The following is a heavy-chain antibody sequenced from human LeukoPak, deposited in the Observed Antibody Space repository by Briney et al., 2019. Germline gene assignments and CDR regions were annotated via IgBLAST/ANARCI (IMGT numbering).Heavy chain of an antibody. CDR1: GGSISSYY. J-gene: IGHJ6*02. D-gene: IGHD6-19*01. Sequence: SETLSLTCTVSGGSISSYYWSWIRQPPGKGLEWIGYIYYSGSTNYNPSLKSRVTISVDTSKNQFSLKLSSVTAADTAVYYCARHMEDSSGWYHYYYGMDVWGQGTTVTVSS. CDR3: ARHMEDSSGWYHYYYGMDV. CDR2: IYYSGST. V-gene: IGHV4-59*08.